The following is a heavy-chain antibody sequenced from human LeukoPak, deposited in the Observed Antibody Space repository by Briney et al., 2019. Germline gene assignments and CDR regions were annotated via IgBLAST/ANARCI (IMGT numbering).Heavy chain of an antibody. CDR2: IYDSGST. CDR3: ARMMDIAWGMDV. J-gene: IGHJ6*02. V-gene: IGHV4-59*01. CDR1: GNSISSYY. D-gene: IGHD2-21*01. Sequence: SETLSLTCTVSGNSISSYYWSWIRQPPGQVLEWIGHIYDSGSTKYNPSLKSRVTISVDTSKNQFSLKLTSVTAADTAVYYCARMMDIAWGMDVWGQGTTVTVSS.